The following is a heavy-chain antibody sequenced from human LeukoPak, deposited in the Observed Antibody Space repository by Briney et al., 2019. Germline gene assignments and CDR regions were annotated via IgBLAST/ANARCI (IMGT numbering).Heavy chain of an antibody. J-gene: IGHJ5*02. CDR1: GYTFTSYY. CDR2: INPNSGGT. V-gene: IGHV1-2*06. CDR3: ARDLIVAAEDWFDP. Sequence: GASVKVSCKASGYTFTSYYMHWVRQAPGQGREWMGRINPNSGGTNYAQKFQGRGTMNRDTAISTDNMEVSRLRSDDTAVYYCARDLIVAAEDWFDPWGQGTLVTVSS. D-gene: IGHD6-13*01.